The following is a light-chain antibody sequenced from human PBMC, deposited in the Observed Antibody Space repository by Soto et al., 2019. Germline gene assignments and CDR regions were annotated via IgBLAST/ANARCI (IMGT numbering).Light chain of an antibody. V-gene: IGLV3-1*01. CDR1: KLGNKY. CDR3: QAWDSRSYVV. Sequence: SYELTQPPSVSVSPGQTAIITCSGDKLGNKYTCWYQQKPSQSPVLVIYQDNKRPSGIPERFSGSNSGNTATLTISGTQAMDEADYYCQAWDSRSYVVFGGGTKVTVL. J-gene: IGLJ3*02. CDR2: QDN.